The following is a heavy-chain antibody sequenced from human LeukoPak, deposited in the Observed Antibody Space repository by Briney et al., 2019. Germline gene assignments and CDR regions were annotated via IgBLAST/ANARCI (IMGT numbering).Heavy chain of an antibody. CDR2: IYYSGST. D-gene: IGHD3-22*01. CDR1: GGSISSYY. J-gene: IGHJ6*02. Sequence: PSETLSLTCTVSGGSISSYYWSWIRQPPRKGLEWIGYIYYSGSTNYNPSLKSRVTISVDTSKNQFSLKLSSVTAADTAVYYCASSLKYYYDSSGYFADNYNYYYYGMDVWGQGTTVTVSS. V-gene: IGHV4-59*01. CDR3: ASSLKYYYDSSGYFADNYNYYYYGMDV.